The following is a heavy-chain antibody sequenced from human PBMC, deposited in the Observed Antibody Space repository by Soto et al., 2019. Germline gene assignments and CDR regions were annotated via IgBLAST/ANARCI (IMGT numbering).Heavy chain of an antibody. J-gene: IGHJ6*02. CDR3: ARDARLWYDYYYYGMDV. Sequence: QVQLVQSGAEVKKPGASVKVSCKASGYTFTSYDINWVRQATGQGLEWMGWMNPNSGNTGYAQKFQGRVTMTRNTSISTADMELSSLRSEDTAVYYCARDARLWYDYYYYGMDVWGQGTTVTVSS. V-gene: IGHV1-8*01. CDR2: MNPNSGNT. CDR1: GYTFTSYD. D-gene: IGHD2-21*01.